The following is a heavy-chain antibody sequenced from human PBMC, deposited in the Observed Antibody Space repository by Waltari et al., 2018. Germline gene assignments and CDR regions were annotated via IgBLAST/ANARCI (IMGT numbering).Heavy chain of an antibody. CDR3: ARAPGEGYCSSTSCSGYMDV. CDR2: ISISSSTI. Sequence: EVQLVESGGGLVQPGGSLRLSCAASGFTFSSYSMNWVRQAPGKGLEWVSYISISSSTIYYADSVKGRFTISRDNAKNSLYLQMNSLRAEDTAVYYCARAPGEGYCSSTSCSGYMDVWGKGTTVTISS. CDR1: GFTFSSYS. D-gene: IGHD2-2*01. J-gene: IGHJ6*03. V-gene: IGHV3-48*04.